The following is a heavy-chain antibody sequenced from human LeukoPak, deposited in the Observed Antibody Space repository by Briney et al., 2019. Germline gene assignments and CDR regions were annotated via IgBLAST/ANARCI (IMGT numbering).Heavy chain of an antibody. V-gene: IGHV4-39*01. CDR3: ARLSIAVADPVDY. D-gene: IGHD6-19*01. CDR2: IYYSGST. Sequence: SETLSLTCAVSGGSISSNNWWSWVRQPPGKGLEWIGSIYYSGSTYYNPSLKSRVTISVDTSKNQFSLKLSSVTAADTAVYYCARLSIAVADPVDYWGQGTLVTVSS. J-gene: IGHJ4*02. CDR1: GGSISSNNW.